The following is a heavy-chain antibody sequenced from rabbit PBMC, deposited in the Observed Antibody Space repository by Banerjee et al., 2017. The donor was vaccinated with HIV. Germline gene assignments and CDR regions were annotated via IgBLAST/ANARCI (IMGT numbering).Heavy chain of an antibody. CDR2: IYTGDGST. Sequence: QSLEESGGDLVKPGASLTLTCTASGFSFSSSYWICWVRQAPGKGLEWIACIYTGDGSTYYASWAKGRFTISKTSSTTVTLQMTSLTAADTATYFCAGNNRLWGQGTLVTVS. CDR3: AGNNRL. CDR1: GFSFSSSYW. J-gene: IGHJ3*01. V-gene: IGHV1S40*01. D-gene: IGHD4-1*01.